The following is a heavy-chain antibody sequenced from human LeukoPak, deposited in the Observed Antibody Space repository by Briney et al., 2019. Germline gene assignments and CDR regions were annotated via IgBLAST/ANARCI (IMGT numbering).Heavy chain of an antibody. CDR3: ARGSPFQE. CDR2: IDHSGDT. CDR1: GGSISGFY. V-gene: IGHV4-34*01. Sequence: SETLSLTCAVYGGSISGFYYTWIRQPPGKGLEWIGEIDHSGDTNYNPYLKSRAIVSVDTSKSQFSLKLTSVTAADAAVYYCARGSPFQEWGQGTLVTVSS. J-gene: IGHJ1*01.